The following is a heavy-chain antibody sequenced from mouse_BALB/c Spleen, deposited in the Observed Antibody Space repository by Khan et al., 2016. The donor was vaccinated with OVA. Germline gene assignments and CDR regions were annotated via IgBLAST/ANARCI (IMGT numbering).Heavy chain of an antibody. Sequence: EVELVESGGDLVKPGGSLKLSCATSGFTFSTYGMSWVRQTPDKRLEWVAAISSGGSYTYYPGSVKGRFTISRDNANNTLYLQMNSLKSEDTAIYYCTRLAYYYNSEGFAYWGQGTLVTVSA. J-gene: IGHJ3*01. D-gene: IGHD1-1*01. V-gene: IGHV5-6*01. CDR2: ISSGGSYT. CDR3: TRLAYYYNSEGFAY. CDR1: GFTFSTYG.